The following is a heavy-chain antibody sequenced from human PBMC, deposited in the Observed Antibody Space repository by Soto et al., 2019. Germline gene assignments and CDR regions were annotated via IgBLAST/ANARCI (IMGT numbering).Heavy chain of an antibody. V-gene: IGHV3-15*07. CDR1: GFTFSNAW. D-gene: IGHD4-17*01. CDR3: TTDLPLYGDWISPNIREY. Sequence: GGSLRLSCAASGFTFSNAWMNWVRQAPGKGLEWVGRIKSKTDGGTTDYAAPVKGRFTISRDDSKNTLYLQMNSLKTEDTAVYYCTTDLPLYGDWISPNIREYWGQGTLVTVSS. J-gene: IGHJ4*02. CDR2: IKSKTDGGTT.